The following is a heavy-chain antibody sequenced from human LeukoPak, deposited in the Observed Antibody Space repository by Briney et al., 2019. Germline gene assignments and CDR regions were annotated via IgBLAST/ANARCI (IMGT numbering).Heavy chain of an antibody. CDR1: GGSFSGYY. CDR3: ARGKRSHYYDSRSYFDY. V-gene: IGHV4-34*01. D-gene: IGHD3-22*01. J-gene: IGHJ4*02. Sequence: SETLSLICAVYGGSFSGYYWIWIRQPPGKGLEWIGEINHSGSTNSNPSLKSRVTISVDTSKNQFSLKLSSVTAADTAVYYCARGKRSHYYDSRSYFDYWGQGTLVTVSS. CDR2: INHSGST.